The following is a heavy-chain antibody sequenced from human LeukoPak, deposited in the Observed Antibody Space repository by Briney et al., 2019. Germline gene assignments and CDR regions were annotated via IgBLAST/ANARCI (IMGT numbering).Heavy chain of an antibody. CDR2: ISGSGGTT. V-gene: IGHV3-23*01. CDR1: GFTFSSYA. Sequence: GGSLRLSCAPSGFTFSSYAMSCVRQAPGEGLGWGSAISGSGGTTYSADTVKGRFTNSPDHSTHTLSLQTNSLRAEDTAVYYCAKVPDSSGSSWGYFALCGRGTLVTVSS. CDR3: AKVPDSSGSSWGYFAL. D-gene: IGHD3-22*01. J-gene: IGHJ2*01.